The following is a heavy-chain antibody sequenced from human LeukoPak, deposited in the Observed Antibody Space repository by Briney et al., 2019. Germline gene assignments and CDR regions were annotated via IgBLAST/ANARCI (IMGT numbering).Heavy chain of an antibody. D-gene: IGHD2-2*01. J-gene: IGHJ5*02. CDR1: GFTFDDYT. CDR2: IKQNGSEK. V-gene: IGHV3-7*01. Sequence: GGSLRLSCAASGFTFDDYTMDWVRQAPGKGLEWVANIKQNGSEKYYVDSVKGRFTISRDNAKNSLYMQMNSLRAEDTAVYYCARDDIVVVPAASHWFDPWGQGTLVTVSS. CDR3: ARDDIVVVPAASHWFDP.